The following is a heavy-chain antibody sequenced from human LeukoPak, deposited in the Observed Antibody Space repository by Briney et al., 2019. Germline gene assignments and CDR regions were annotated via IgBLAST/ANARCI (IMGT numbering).Heavy chain of an antibody. J-gene: IGHJ5*02. CDR1: GGSYSGYY. V-gene: IGHV4-34*01. D-gene: IGHD6-13*01. CDR3: ARAITPGIAAAGTSDWFDP. Sequence: PSETLSLTCAVYGGSYSGYYWSWIRQPPGKGLEWIGEINHSGSTNYNPSLKSRVTISVDTSKNQFSLKLSSVTAADTAVYYCARAITPGIAAAGTSDWFDPWGQGTLVTVSS. CDR2: INHSGST.